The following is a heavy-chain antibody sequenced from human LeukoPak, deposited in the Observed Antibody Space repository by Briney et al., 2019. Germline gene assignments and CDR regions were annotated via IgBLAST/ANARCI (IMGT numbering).Heavy chain of an antibody. V-gene: IGHV1-8*01. CDR3: ARTYCNSLYYYYYMAV. CDR2: MNPNSGNT. Sequence: ASVKVSCTASGYTFTSYDINWVRQATGQGLEWMGWMNPNSGNTGYAQKFQGRVTMTRNASISTAYMELSSLRSEDTAVYYCARTYCNSLYYYYYMAVWGKGTTVTVS. D-gene: IGHD2-15*01. CDR1: GYTFTSYD. J-gene: IGHJ6*03.